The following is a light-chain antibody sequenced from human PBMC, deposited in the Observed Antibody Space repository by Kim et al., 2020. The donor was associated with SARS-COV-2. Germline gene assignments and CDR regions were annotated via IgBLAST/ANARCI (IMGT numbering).Light chain of an antibody. CDR2: YDR. CDR1: DFGSKI. J-gene: IGLJ3*02. V-gene: IGLV3-21*04. CDR3: QVWDNSTDHWV. Sequence: TARIAGGGDDFGSKIGHWYQQRPGRAPVLVIFYDRERPSRIPERISGSKAGNTATLTSSRVEAGDEADYYCQVWDNSTDHWVFGGGTQLTVL.